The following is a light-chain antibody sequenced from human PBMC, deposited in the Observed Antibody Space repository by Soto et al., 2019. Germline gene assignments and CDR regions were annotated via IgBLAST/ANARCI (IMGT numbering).Light chain of an antibody. CDR3: QQYVSWT. J-gene: IGKJ1*01. V-gene: IGKV3-20*01. CDR1: QTISSNY. Sequence: DIVLTQSPATLSVSPGERATLSCRASQTISSNYLAWYQQKPGQPPSLLIYGTSSRATGIPDRFSGSGSGTDFTLTISRLKPEDSAIYYCQQYVSWTFGQGTKVEIK. CDR2: GTS.